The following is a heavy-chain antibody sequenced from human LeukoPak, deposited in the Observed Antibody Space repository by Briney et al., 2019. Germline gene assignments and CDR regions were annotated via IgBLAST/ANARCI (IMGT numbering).Heavy chain of an antibody. D-gene: IGHD5-24*01. J-gene: IGHJ4*02. V-gene: IGHV4-39*07. Sequence: PSETPSLTCTVSGGSISSSSYYWGWFRQPPGKGLEWIGSISYSGTTYYNLSLKSRVTISVDTSKNQFSLRLKFVTAADTAIYYCVEMSTMNYWGRGTLVTVSS. CDR1: GGSISSSSYY. CDR3: VEMSTMNY. CDR2: ISYSGTT.